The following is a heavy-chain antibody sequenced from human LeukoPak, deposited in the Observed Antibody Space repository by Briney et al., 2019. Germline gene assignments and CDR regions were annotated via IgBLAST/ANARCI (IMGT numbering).Heavy chain of an antibody. Sequence: PGGSLRLSCAASGFTVSSNYMSRVRQAPGKGLEWVSVIYSGGSTYYADSVKGRFTISRDNSKNTLYLQMNSLRAEDTAVYYCARGSSSSWYSIYYFDYWGQGTLVTVSS. V-gene: IGHV3-53*01. J-gene: IGHJ4*02. CDR1: GFTVSSNY. CDR3: ARGSSSSWYSIYYFDY. CDR2: IYSGGST. D-gene: IGHD6-13*01.